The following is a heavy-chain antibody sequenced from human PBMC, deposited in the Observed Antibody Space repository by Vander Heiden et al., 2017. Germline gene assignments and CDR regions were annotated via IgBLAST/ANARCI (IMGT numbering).Heavy chain of an antibody. Sequence: QVQLGDAGGGLVKPGGSLRLSCAAPGFTFSDHYMNWIRQAPGKGLEWVSYMYPSGSTTYYADSVKGRFTISRDNAENSLYLQMNSLRAEDTAVYYCARGHYGLDVWGQGTTVTVSS. CDR1: GFTFSDHY. CDR3: ARGHYGLDV. J-gene: IGHJ6*02. CDR2: MYPSGSTT. V-gene: IGHV3-11*01.